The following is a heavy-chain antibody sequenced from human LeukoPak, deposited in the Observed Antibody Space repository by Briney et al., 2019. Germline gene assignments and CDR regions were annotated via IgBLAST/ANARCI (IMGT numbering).Heavy chain of an antibody. D-gene: IGHD2-2*01. CDR3: ARWPLRTDFDY. J-gene: IGHJ4*02. CDR1: GGSISSSSYY. CDR2: IYYSGST. Sequence: SETLSLPCTVSGGSISSSSYYSGWIRQPPGKGLEWIGSIYYSGSTYYNPSLKSRVTISVDTSKNQFSPNLRSVTAADTAVYYCARWPLRTDFDYWGQGTLVTVSS. V-gene: IGHV4-39*01.